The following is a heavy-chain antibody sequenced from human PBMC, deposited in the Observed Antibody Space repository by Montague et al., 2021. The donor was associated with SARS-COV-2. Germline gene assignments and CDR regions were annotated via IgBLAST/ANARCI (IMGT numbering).Heavy chain of an antibody. CDR3: ARDPRYFDWLFRSDYYYGMDV. CDR2: ISSSSSTI. V-gene: IGHV3-48*02. D-gene: IGHD3-9*01. CDR1: GFTFSSYS. Sequence: SLRLSCAASGFTFSSYSMNWVRQAPGKGLEWVSYISSSSSTIYXXXSXXXRFXISRDNAKNSLYLQMNSLRDEDTAVYYCARDPRYFDWLFRSDYYYGMDVWGQGTTVTVSS. J-gene: IGHJ6*02.